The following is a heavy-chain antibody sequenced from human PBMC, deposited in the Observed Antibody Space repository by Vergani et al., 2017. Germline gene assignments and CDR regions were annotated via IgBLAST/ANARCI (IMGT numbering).Heavy chain of an antibody. V-gene: IGHV3-21*01. CDR2: ISSSSSYI. D-gene: IGHD2-15*01. CDR3: ARDTLGYCSGGSCYSLDY. J-gene: IGHJ4*02. CDR1: GFTFSSYA. Sequence: EVQLLESGGGLVQPGGSLRLSCAASGFTFSSYAMSWVRQAPGKGLEWVSSISSSSSYIYYADSVKGRFTISRDNAKNSLYLQMNSLRAEDTAVYYCARDTLGYCSGGSCYSLDYWGQGTLVTVSS.